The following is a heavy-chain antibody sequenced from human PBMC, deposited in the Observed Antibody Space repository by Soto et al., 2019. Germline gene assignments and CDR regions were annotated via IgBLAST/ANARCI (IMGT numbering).Heavy chain of an antibody. J-gene: IGHJ4*02. CDR2: IGTAGDT. CDR1: GFTFSSYD. D-gene: IGHD1-26*01. Sequence: GSLRLSCAASGFTFSSYDMHWVRQATGKGLEWVSAIGTAGDTYYPGSVKGRFTISRENAKNSMDLQMNSMRAGDTAVECCARGERVGASYDLDYGGQGTLVTVSS. V-gene: IGHV3-13*01. CDR3: ARGERVGASYDLDY.